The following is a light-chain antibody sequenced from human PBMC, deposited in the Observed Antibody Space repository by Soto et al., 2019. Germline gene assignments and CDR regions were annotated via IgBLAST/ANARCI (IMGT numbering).Light chain of an antibody. V-gene: IGKV1-5*03. Sequence: DIQMTQSPSTLAGSVGDRVTITCRASQTISSWLAWYQQKPGKAPKLLIYKASTLKSGVPSRFSGSGSGTEFTLTISSLQPDDFPTYYCQQYNSYYEAFGQGAKVDIK. CDR2: KAS. CDR1: QTISSW. CDR3: QQYNSYYEA. J-gene: IGKJ1*01.